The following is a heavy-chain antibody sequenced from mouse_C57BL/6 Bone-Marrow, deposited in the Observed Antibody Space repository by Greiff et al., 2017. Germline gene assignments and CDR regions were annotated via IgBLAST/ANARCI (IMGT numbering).Heavy chain of an antibody. D-gene: IGHD1-1*01. V-gene: IGHV1-55*01. Sequence: QVQLKQPGAELVKPGASVKMSCTASGYTFTSYWITWVQQRPGQGLEWIGDIYPGSGSTNYNEKFTSKATLTVDTSSSTSYMQLSSLTSEDSAVYYCARSKTTVVANYFDYWGQGTTLTVSS. J-gene: IGHJ2*01. CDR2: IYPGSGST. CDR3: ARSKTTVVANYFDY. CDR1: GYTFTSYW.